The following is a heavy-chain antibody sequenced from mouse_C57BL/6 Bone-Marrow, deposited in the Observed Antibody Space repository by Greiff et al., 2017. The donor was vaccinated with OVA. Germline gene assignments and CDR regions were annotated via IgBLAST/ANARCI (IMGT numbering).Heavy chain of an antibody. Sequence: EVQLQQSGPELVKPGASVKISCKASGYTFTDYYMNWVKQSHGKSLEWIGDVNHNNGGTSYNQKFKGKATLTVDKSSSTAYMELRSLTSEDSAVYYCAPIYYGYDEGYWGQGTTLTVSS. CDR2: VNHNNGGT. CDR3: APIYYGYDEGY. J-gene: IGHJ2*01. CDR1: GYTFTDYY. V-gene: IGHV1-26*01. D-gene: IGHD2-2*01.